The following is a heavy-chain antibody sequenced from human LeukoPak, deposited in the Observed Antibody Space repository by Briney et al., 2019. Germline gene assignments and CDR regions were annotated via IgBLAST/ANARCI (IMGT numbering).Heavy chain of an antibody. CDR3: ARHHTASWYGDYYYYGMDV. Sequence: ASVKVSCKASGYTFTSYGISWVRQAPGQGLEWMGWISAYNGNTNYAQKLQGRVTMTTDTSTSTGYMELRSLRSDDTAVYYCARHHTASWYGDYYYYGMDVWGQGTTVTVSS. V-gene: IGHV1-18*01. CDR1: GYTFTSYG. J-gene: IGHJ6*02. CDR2: ISAYNGNT. D-gene: IGHD6-13*01.